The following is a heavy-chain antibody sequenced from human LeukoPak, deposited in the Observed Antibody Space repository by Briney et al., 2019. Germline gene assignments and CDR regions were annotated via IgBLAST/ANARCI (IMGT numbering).Heavy chain of an antibody. CDR2: ISAYNGNT. CDR1: GYTFTSYG. V-gene: IGHV1-18*01. J-gene: IGHJ4*02. D-gene: IGHD3-22*01. CDR3: ARAGDYYDSSGYGGY. Sequence: GASVKVSCKASGYTFTSYGISWVRQAPGQELEWMGWISAYNGNTNYAQKLQGRVTMTTDTSTSTAYMELRSLRSDDTAVYYCARAGDYYDSSGYGGYWGQGTLVTVSS.